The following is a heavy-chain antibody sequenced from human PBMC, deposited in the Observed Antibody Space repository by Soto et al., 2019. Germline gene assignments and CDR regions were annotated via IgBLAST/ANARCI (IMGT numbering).Heavy chain of an antibody. CDR2: IYYSGST. CDR1: GGSISSGGYY. V-gene: IGHV4-31*03. J-gene: IGHJ6*02. D-gene: IGHD5-18*01. CDR3: ARVRRYSYGQIDYYYGMDV. Sequence: TLSLTCTVSGGSISSGGYYWSWIRHHPGKGLEWIGYIYYSGSTYYNPSLKSRVTISVDTSKNQFSLKLSSVTVADTAVYYCARVRRYSYGQIDYYYGMDVWGQGTTVTVSS.